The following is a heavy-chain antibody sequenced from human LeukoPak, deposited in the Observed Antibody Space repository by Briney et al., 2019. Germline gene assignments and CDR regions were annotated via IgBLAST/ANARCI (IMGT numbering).Heavy chain of an antibody. CDR3: AKDRNPHRVAGANLLDY. CDR2: ISGSGGTT. V-gene: IGHV3-23*01. D-gene: IGHD6-19*01. J-gene: IGHJ4*02. CDR1: GFTFSSYA. Sequence: GGSLRLSCAASGFTFSSYAMSWVRQAPGKGLEWVSGISGSGGTTYYADSVKGRFTISRDNSKNTLYVQMNSLRDEDTATYYCAKDRNPHRVAGANLLDYWGQGALVIVSS.